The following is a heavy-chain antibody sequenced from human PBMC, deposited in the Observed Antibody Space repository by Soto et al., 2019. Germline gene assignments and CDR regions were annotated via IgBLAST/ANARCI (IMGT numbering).Heavy chain of an antibody. J-gene: IGHJ5*02. V-gene: IGHV3-33*01. Sequence: QVQLVESGGGVVQPGRSLRLSCAASGCTFSDYGMHWVRQTPRKGLEWVALIWHDGNEKYYADSAKGRFTVSRDNSKNTLYLQMNSLRAEDTALYYCAREFGQYGNYRFDPWGQGTLVAVSS. CDR1: GCTFSDYG. D-gene: IGHD3-16*01. CDR2: IWHDGNEK. CDR3: AREFGQYGNYRFDP.